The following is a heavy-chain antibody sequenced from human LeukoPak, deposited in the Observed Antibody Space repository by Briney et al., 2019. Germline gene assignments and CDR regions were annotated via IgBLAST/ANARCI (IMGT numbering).Heavy chain of an antibody. CDR1: GGXISSSSYY. Sequence: SETLSLTCTVSGGXISSSSYYWGWIRQPPGKGLEWIGSIYYSGSTYYNPSLKSRVTISVDTSKNQFSLKLSSVTAADTAVYYCASFYGSGSYYPKPDYWGQGTLVTVSS. CDR3: ASFYGSGSYYPKPDY. J-gene: IGHJ4*02. D-gene: IGHD3-10*01. CDR2: IYYSGST. V-gene: IGHV4-39*01.